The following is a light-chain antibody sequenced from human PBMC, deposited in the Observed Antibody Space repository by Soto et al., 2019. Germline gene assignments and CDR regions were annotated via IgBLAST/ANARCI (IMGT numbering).Light chain of an antibody. Sequence: DIQLTQSPSNLSASVGDRVTITCRASQSIDRWLAWYQQKLVKAPELLIHDASSLESGVPSRFSGSGSGTEFTLTINSLQPDDFATYYCQQYNHYYSFGQGTKLEIK. J-gene: IGKJ2*03. V-gene: IGKV1-5*01. CDR3: QQYNHYYS. CDR2: DAS. CDR1: QSIDRW.